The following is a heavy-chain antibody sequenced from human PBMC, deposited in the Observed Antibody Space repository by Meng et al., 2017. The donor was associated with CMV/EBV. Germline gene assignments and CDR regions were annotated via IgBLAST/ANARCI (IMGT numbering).Heavy chain of an antibody. J-gene: IGHJ4*02. V-gene: IGHV4-34*01. D-gene: IGHD3-10*01. Sequence: QVQVQQWGAGLLKPSETLSLTCAVYGRSFSGYYWSWSRQPPGKGLEWIGEINHSGSTNYNPSLKSRVTISVDTSKNQFSLKLSSVTAADTAVYYCARESMVRGEDWGQGTLVTVSS. CDR2: INHSGST. CDR3: ARESMVRGED. CDR1: GRSFSGYY.